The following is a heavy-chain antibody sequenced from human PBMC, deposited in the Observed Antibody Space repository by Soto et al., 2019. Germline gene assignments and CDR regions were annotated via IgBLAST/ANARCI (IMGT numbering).Heavy chain of an antibody. CDR3: ARDRQLVLFDRYAFDI. CDR2: MNPNSGNT. J-gene: IGHJ3*02. Sequence: QVQLVQSGAEVKKPGASVKVSCKASGYTFTSYDINWVRQATGHGLEWMGWMNPNSGNTGYAQKFQGRVTMTRNTSISTAYMELSSLRSEDTAVYYCARDRQLVLFDRYAFDIWGQGTMVTVSS. CDR1: GYTFTSYD. D-gene: IGHD6-6*01. V-gene: IGHV1-8*01.